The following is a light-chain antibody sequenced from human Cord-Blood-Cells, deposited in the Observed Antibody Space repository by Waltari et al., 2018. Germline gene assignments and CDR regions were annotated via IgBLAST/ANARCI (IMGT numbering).Light chain of an antibody. V-gene: IGLV2-8*01. CDR1: STDVGGYNY. J-gene: IGLJ3*02. Sequence: QSALTQPPSASGSPGQSVTIPCTGTSTDVGGYNYVSCYQQHPGKAPNLMIYEVSKRPSGVPDRFSGSKSGNTASLTVSGLQAEDEADYYCSSYAGSNNWVFGGGTKLTVL. CDR3: SSYAGSNNWV. CDR2: EVS.